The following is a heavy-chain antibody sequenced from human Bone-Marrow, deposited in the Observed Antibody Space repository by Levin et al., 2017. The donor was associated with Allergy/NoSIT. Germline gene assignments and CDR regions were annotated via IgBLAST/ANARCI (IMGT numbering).Heavy chain of an antibody. J-gene: IGHJ4*02. CDR2: IFPGDSDT. Sequence: GESLKISCKGSGYSFPNYWIGWVRQMPGKGLEWMGIIFPGDSDTRYSPSFQSQVTISADKSINTAYLQWNSLRASDTAIYYCVRQLWGRTWRNAVTTFGLGFWGQGTLVTVSS. V-gene: IGHV5-51*01. CDR3: VRQLWGRTWRNAVTTFGLGF. D-gene: IGHD3-10*02. CDR1: GYSFPNYW.